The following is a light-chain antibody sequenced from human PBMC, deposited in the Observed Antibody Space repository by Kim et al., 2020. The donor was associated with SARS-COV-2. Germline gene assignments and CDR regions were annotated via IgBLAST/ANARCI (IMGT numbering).Light chain of an antibody. CDR1: SSNIGSNY. CDR2: RNN. CDR3: AAWDDSLSGQDVV. J-gene: IGLJ2*01. Sequence: QSVLTQPPSASGTPGQRVTISCSGSSSNIGSNYVYWYQQLPGTAPKLLIYRNNQRPSGVPDRFSGSKSGTSASLAISGLRSEDEADYYCAAWDDSLSGQDVVFGGWTQLTVL. V-gene: IGLV1-47*01.